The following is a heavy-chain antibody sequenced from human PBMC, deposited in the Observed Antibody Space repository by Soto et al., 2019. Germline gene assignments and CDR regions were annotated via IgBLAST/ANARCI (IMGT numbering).Heavy chain of an antibody. CDR1: GFTFSDNL. Sequence: QVQLVQSGAELKKPGASVNISCTASGFTFSDNLITWVRQVPGQCLEWMGWLNTDTGNTRYSETFQGRVTISRHPSASIAYLELSGLENEDTALYFCARDRKSVGPRANDAFDVWGQGTMLTVSS. CDR2: LNTDTGNT. J-gene: IGHJ3*01. V-gene: IGHV1-3*04. CDR3: ARDRKSVGPRANDAFDV.